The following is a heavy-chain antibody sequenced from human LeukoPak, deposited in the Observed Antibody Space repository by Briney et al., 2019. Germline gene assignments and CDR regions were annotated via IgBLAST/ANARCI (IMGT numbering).Heavy chain of an antibody. J-gene: IGHJ4*02. CDR3: ARDSSGWYYFDY. D-gene: IGHD6-19*01. CDR2: ITPIFGTA. Sequence: SVKVSCKASGGTFSSYAISWVRQAPGQGLEWMGGITPIFGTANYTQKFQGRVTITADKSTSTAYMELSSLRSEDTAVYYCARDSSGWYYFDYWGQGTLVTVSS. V-gene: IGHV1-69*06. CDR1: GGTFSSYA.